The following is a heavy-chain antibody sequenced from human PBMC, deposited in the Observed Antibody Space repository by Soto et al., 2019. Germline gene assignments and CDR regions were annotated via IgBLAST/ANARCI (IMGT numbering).Heavy chain of an antibody. CDR1: GGSISSSSYY. CDR3: ARSSSSLSAHPAEYFQH. V-gene: IGHV4-39*01. D-gene: IGHD6-13*01. J-gene: IGHJ1*01. Sequence: QLQLQESGPGLVKPSETLSLTCTVSGGSISSSSYYWGWIRQPPGKGLEWIGSIYYSGSTYYNPSLKSRVTISVDTSKNQFSLKLSSVTAADTAVYYCARSSSSLSAHPAEYFQHWGQGTLVNVSS. CDR2: IYYSGST.